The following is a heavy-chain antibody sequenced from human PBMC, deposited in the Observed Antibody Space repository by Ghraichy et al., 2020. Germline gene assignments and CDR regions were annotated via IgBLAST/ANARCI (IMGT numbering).Heavy chain of an antibody. CDR2: IYYSGST. J-gene: IGHJ4*02. D-gene: IGHD6-13*01. V-gene: IGHV4-39*01. CDR3: ARPVKTLSSWIDY. Sequence: ESLNISCTVSGGSISSSSYYWGWIRQPPGKGLEWIGSIYYSGSTYYNPSLKSRVTISVDTSKNQFSLKLSSVTAADTAVYYCARPVKTLSSWIDYWGQGTLVTVSS. CDR1: GGSISSSSYY.